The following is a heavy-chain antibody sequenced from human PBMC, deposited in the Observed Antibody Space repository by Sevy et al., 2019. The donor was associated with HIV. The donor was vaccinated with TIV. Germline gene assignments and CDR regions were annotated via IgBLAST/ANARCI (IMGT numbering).Heavy chain of an antibody. CDR1: GFTFDAHA. Sequence: GGSLRLSCAASGFTFDAHAMHWVRQSPGKGLEWVSGINWNSGILGYADSVKVRFTISRDNAKNSLYLQTNSLTTEDTALYFFASDVISGHTAGSYYYYYGLDVWGQGTPVTVSS. J-gene: IGHJ6*02. CDR3: ASDVISGHTAGSYYYYYGLDV. V-gene: IGHV3-9*01. D-gene: IGHD6-19*01. CDR2: INWNSGIL.